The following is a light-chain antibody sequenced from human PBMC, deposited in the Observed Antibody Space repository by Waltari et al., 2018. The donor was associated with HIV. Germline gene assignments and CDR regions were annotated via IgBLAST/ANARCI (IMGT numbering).Light chain of an antibody. V-gene: IGLV2-23*01. CDR1: SSDVGSYNL. CDR2: EGS. Sequence: QSALTQPASVSGSPGQSITISCTGTSSDVGSYNLVSWYQQHPGKAPKLMIYEGSKRPSGVSNRFSGSKSVNTASLTISGLQAEDEADYYCCSYAGSSVFGTGTKVTVL. J-gene: IGLJ1*01. CDR3: CSYAGSSV.